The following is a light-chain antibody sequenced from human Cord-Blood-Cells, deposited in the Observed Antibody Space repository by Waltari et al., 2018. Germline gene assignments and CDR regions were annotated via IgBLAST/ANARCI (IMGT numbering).Light chain of an antibody. CDR2: GKN. V-gene: IGLV3-19*01. Sequence: SSELTQDPAVSVALGQTVRITRQGASLRSYYATWYQQKTGQAPVLVSYGKNNRPSGIPDRFSGSSSGNTASLTITGAEAEDEADYYCNSRDSSGNHQDVFGTGTKVTVL. CDR3: NSRDSSGNHQDV. J-gene: IGLJ1*01. CDR1: SLRSYY.